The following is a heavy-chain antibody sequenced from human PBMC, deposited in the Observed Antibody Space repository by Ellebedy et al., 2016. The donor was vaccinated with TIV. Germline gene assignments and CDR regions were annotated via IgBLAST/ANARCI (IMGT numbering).Heavy chain of an antibody. CDR3: ARRQGDSGSFYFDY. V-gene: IGHV5-51*01. D-gene: IGHD1-26*01. CDR1: GYSFTSYW. CDR2: IYPGGSDT. Sequence: KVSCKGSGYSFTSYWIGWVRQMPGKGLEWMGIIYPGGSDTRYSPSFQGQVTIPADKSISTAYLQWSSLKASDTAMYYWARRQGDSGSFYFDYWGQGTLVTVSS. J-gene: IGHJ4*02.